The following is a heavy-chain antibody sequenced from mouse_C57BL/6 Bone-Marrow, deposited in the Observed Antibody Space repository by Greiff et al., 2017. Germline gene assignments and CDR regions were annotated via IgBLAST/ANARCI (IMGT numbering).Heavy chain of an antibody. J-gene: IGHJ2*01. D-gene: IGHD4-1*01. CDR2: IDPENGDT. CDR3: TTDWDY. CDR1: GFNIKDDY. V-gene: IGHV14-4*01. Sequence: EVKLQESGAELVRPGASVKLSCTASGFNIKDDYMHWVKQRPEQGLEWIGWIDPENGDTEYASKFQGKATIQATTSSNTAYLQLSSLPSEATAVYYCTTDWDYWGQGTTLTVSS.